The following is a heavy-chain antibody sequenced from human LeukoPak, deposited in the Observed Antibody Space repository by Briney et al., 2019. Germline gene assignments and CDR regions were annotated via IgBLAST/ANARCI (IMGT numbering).Heavy chain of an antibody. D-gene: IGHD3-10*01. Sequence: GGSLRLSCAASGFTFSSDGMNWVRQAPGKGLEWVSSISSSSSYIYYADSVKGRFTISRDNAKNSLYLQMNSLRAEATSVYYCARRDSGSSDYWGQGTLVTVSS. V-gene: IGHV3-21*01. CDR2: ISSSSSYI. CDR1: GFTFSSDG. J-gene: IGHJ4*02. CDR3: ARRDSGSSDY.